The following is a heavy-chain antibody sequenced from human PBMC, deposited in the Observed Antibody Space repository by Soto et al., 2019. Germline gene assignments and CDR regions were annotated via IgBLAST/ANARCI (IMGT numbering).Heavy chain of an antibody. CDR3: AALGPSSSWIDY. J-gene: IGHJ4*02. CDR2: IVVGSGNT. V-gene: IGHV1-58*01. Sequence: SLKVSCKASGFTFTSSAVQWVRQARGQRLEWIGWIVVGSGNTNYAQKFQERVTITRDMSTSTAYMELSSLRSEDTAVYYCAALGPSSSWIDYWGQGTLVTVSS. D-gene: IGHD6-13*01. CDR1: GFTFTSSA.